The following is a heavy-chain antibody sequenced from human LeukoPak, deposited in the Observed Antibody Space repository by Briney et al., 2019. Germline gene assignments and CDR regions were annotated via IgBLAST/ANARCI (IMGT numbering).Heavy chain of an antibody. D-gene: IGHD4-17*01. CDR3: AKAAVTTEDAFDI. J-gene: IGHJ3*02. CDR2: IYSGGGT. V-gene: IGHV3-53*01. CDR1: GFTVNNNY. Sequence: PGGSLRLSCAASGFTVNNNYMSWVRQAPGKGLEWVSVIYSGGGTYYADSVKGRFTISRDNSKNTLYLQMNSLRAEDTAVYYCAKAAVTTEDAFDIWGQGTMVTVSS.